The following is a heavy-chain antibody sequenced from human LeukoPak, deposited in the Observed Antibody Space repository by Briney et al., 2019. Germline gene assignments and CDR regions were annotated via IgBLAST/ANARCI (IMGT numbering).Heavy chain of an antibody. CDR1: GGSFSGYY. CDR3: AGGYDSLWFDP. CDR2: INHSGST. V-gene: IGHV4-34*01. J-gene: IGHJ5*02. D-gene: IGHD3-22*01. Sequence: SETLSLTCAVYGGSFSGYYWSWIRQPPGKGLEWIGEINHSGSTNYNPSLKSRVTISVDTSKNQFSLKLSSVTAADTAVYYCAGGYDSLWFDPWGQGTLVTVSS.